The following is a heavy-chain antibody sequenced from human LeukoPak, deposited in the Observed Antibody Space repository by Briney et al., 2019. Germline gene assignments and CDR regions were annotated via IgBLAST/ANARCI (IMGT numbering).Heavy chain of an antibody. Sequence: ASVKVSCKASGYTFTGYYMHWVRQAPGQGLEGMGWINPNSGGTNYAQKFQGRVTMTRDTSISTAYMELSRLRSDDTAVYYCARVAWGTRGRYYDSSGGSFDYWGQGTLVTVSS. CDR1: GYTFTGYY. D-gene: IGHD3-22*01. V-gene: IGHV1-2*02. CDR2: INPNSGGT. J-gene: IGHJ4*02. CDR3: ARVAWGTRGRYYDSSGGSFDY.